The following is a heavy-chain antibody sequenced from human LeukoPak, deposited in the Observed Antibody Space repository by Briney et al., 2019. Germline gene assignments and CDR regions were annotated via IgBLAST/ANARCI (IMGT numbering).Heavy chain of an antibody. J-gene: IGHJ6*02. CDR2: ISSSSSTI. CDR1: GFTFSSYS. V-gene: IGHV3-48*01. Sequence: PGGSLRLSCAASGFTFSSYSMNWVRQAPGKGLEWVSYISSSSSTIYYADSVKGRFTISRDNAKNSLDLQMNFLTAEDTAVYYCARKGYYYYAMDVWGQGTTVTVSS. CDR3: ARKGYYYYAMDV.